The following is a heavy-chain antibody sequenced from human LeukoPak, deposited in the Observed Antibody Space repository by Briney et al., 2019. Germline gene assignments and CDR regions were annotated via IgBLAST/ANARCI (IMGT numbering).Heavy chain of an antibody. CDR1: GYTFSDYG. J-gene: IGHJ4*02. CDR3: GRSREGLYSGSSLDY. V-gene: IGHV1-18*01. CDR2: IGGYNGNT. Sequence: GASVKVSCKASGYTFSDYGISWVRQAPGQGLEWMGWIGGYNGNTNYAQKLQGRVTMTTDTSTRTAYMELRSLKSDDTAVYYCGRSREGLYSGSSLDYWGQGTLVIVSS. D-gene: IGHD1-26*01.